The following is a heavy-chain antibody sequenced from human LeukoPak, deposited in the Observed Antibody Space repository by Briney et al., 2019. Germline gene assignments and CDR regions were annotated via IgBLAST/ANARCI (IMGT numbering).Heavy chain of an antibody. J-gene: IGHJ4*02. Sequence: ASETLSLTCTVSGGSISSSSYYWGWIRQPPGKGLEWIGSIYYSGSTYYNPSLKSRVTISVDTSKNQFSLKLSSVTAADTAVYYCARKRWELPYFGYWGQGTPVTVSS. D-gene: IGHD1-26*01. CDR3: ARKRWELPYFGY. CDR2: IYYSGST. V-gene: IGHV4-39*01. CDR1: GGSISSSSYY.